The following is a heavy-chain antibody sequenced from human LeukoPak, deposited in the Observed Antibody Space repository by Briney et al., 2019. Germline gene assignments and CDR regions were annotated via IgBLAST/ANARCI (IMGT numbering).Heavy chain of an antibody. V-gene: IGHV4-34*01. CDR2: INHSGST. J-gene: IGHJ4*02. CDR3: ALIGSYYDSSGWIEPYYFDY. Sequence: SETLSLTCAVYGGSFSGYYWSWIRQPPGKGLEWIGEINHSGSTNYNPSLKSRVTISVDTSKNQFSLKLSSVTAADTAVYYCALIGSYYDSSGWIEPYYFDYWGQGTLVTVSS. CDR1: GGSFSGYY. D-gene: IGHD3-22*01.